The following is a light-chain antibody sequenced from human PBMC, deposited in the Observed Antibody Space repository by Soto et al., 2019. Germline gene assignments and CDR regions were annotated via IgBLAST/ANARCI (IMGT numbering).Light chain of an antibody. V-gene: IGKV3-11*01. J-gene: IGKJ5*01. CDR1: QSVSSY. CDR3: QQRSNWPA. Sequence: EIVLTQSPATLSLSPGESATLSCRASQSVSSYLAWYQQKPGQAPRLLIYDASNRATGIPARFSGSGSGTDFTLPISSLEPEDFTVYYCQQRSNWPAFGQWTRLEIK. CDR2: DAS.